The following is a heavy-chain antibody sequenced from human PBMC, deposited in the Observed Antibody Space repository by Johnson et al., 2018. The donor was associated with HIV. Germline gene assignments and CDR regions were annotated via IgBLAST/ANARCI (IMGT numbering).Heavy chain of an antibody. D-gene: IGHD3/OR15-3a*01. J-gene: IGHJ3*02. CDR1: GFTFSSYA. V-gene: IGHV3-23*04. CDR2: ISGSGGST. CDR3: AKAGDWSDAFDI. Sequence: VQLVESGGGVVQPGRSLRLSCAASGFTFSSYAMSWVRQAPGKGLEWVSAISGSGGSTYYADSVKGRFTISRDNSKNTLSLQMNSLRAEDTAVYYCAKAGDWSDAFDIWGQGTVVTVSS.